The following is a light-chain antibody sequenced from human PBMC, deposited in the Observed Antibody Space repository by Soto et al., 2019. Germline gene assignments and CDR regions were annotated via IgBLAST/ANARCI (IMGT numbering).Light chain of an antibody. CDR3: KHYNNWPG. V-gene: IGKV3-15*01. Sequence: EIVMTQSPATLSVSPGERATLSCRASQNIRTNLDWYQQKPGQAPRLLMYGASTRATGIPVRFSGSGSGTEFTLTINSLQSEDFAVYYCKHYNNWPGFGQGTKLEIK. J-gene: IGKJ2*01. CDR1: QNIRTN. CDR2: GAS.